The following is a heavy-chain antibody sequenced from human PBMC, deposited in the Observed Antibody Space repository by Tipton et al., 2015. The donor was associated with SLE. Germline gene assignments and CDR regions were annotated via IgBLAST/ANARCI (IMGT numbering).Heavy chain of an antibody. V-gene: IGHV4-39*07. Sequence: TLSLTCTVSGGSISSSSYYWGWIRQPPGKGLEWSGTMYYSGSTYYRPSLKSRVTISVDTSKTQFSLRQSSVTAADTAVYYCAMLSCNDPRDGFDIWGQGTMVTVPS. CDR1: GGSISSSSYY. J-gene: IGHJ3*02. CDR2: MYYSGST. CDR3: AMLSCNDPRDGFDI. D-gene: IGHD2/OR15-2a*01.